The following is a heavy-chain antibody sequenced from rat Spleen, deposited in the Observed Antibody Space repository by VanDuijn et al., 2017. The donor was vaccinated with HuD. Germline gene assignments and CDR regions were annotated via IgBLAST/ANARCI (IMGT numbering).Heavy chain of an antibody. D-gene: IGHD1-2*01. V-gene: IGHV5-17*01. CDR3: ARAGISSISTDGI. Sequence: EVQLVESGGGLVRPGGSLKLSCAASGFSFSDDYMAWVRQAPKKDLEWVANIIYDGTGTYYRDSVKGRFTISRDNAKSTLYLQMNSLQTEDTATYYCARAGISSISTDGIWGQGVMVTVSS. CDR2: IIYDGTGT. CDR1: GFSFSDDY. J-gene: IGHJ2*01.